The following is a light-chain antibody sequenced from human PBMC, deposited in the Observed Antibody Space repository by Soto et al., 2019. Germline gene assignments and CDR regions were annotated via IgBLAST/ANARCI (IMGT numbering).Light chain of an antibody. J-gene: IGKJ1*01. CDR1: QGISSW. CDR3: QQASTFPPWT. V-gene: IGKV1-12*01. Sequence: DIQMTQSPSSVSASVGDRVTSTCRASQGISSWLAWYQKKPGKAPKLLIYAASSLQSGVPSRFSGSGSGTDFTLTISSLQPEDFATYYCQQASTFPPWTFGQGTKL. CDR2: AAS.